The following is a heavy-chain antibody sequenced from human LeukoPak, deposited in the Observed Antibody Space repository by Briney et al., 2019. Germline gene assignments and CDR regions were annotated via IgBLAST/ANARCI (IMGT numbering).Heavy chain of an antibody. Sequence: SETLSLTCTVSGGSISNYYWNWIRQPPGKGLEWIGYIYYSGTTSYNPSLRSRVTMSVDTSKNQFTLRLNSVTAADTAVYYCARMGAIAGASANPDHWGQGTLVTVSS. CDR3: ARMGAIAGASANPDH. J-gene: IGHJ4*02. V-gene: IGHV4-59*01. CDR1: GGSISNYY. CDR2: IYYSGTT. D-gene: IGHD4/OR15-4a*01.